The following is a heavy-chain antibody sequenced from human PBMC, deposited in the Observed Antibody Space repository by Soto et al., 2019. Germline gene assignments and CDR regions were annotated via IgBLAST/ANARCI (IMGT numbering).Heavy chain of an antibody. CDR3: ARDWGGLGY. CDR1: VFTFSTYW. V-gene: IGHV3-7*03. Sequence: GWSLRLSCASSVFTFSTYWMTWVRQAPGKGLEWVANIIKDGSEKSYVDSVKGRFTISRDNAKNPLYLEMNSLRVEDTAVYYCARDWGGLGYWGQGTLVTVSS. D-gene: IGHD3-16*01. CDR2: IIKDGSEK. J-gene: IGHJ4*02.